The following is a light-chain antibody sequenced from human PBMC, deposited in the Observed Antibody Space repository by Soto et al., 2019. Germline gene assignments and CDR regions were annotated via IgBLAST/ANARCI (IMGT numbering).Light chain of an antibody. V-gene: IGLV1-40*01. CDR2: GNN. J-gene: IGLJ2*01. CDR3: QSYDSSLSAYVV. Sequence: QSVLTQPPSVSGAPGQRVTISCTGSSSNIGAGYDVHWYQQLPGTAPKLLIYGNNNRPSGVPDRFSGSKSGTSASLAITGLQPEDEADYYCQSYDSSLSAYVVFGGGTKVTVL. CDR1: SSNIGAGYD.